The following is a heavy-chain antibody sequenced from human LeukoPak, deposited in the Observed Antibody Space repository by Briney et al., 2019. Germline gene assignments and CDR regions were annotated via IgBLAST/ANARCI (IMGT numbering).Heavy chain of an antibody. CDR1: GGSISSSRSY. Sequence: SETLSLTCTVSGGSISSSRSYWGWIRQPPGKGLEWIGSIYYSGSTYYNPSLKSRVTISVNTSKNQFSLKLSSVTAADTAVYYCARRAVRGVSDWFDPWGQGTLVTVSS. CDR3: ARRAVRGVSDWFDP. J-gene: IGHJ5*02. D-gene: IGHD3-10*01. V-gene: IGHV4-39*01. CDR2: IYYSGST.